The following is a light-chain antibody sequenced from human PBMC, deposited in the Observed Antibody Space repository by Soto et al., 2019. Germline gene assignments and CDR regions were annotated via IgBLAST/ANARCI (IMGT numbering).Light chain of an antibody. Sequence: EIVMTQSPGTLSVSPGELATLSCRASQSVRSKLAWYQQKPGQAPRLLIYDASTRATGIPARFSGSGSGTEFTLTISSLQSEDFAVYYCQQYNNWPPITFGQGTRLEIK. J-gene: IGKJ5*01. CDR3: QQYNNWPPIT. CDR1: QSVRSK. CDR2: DAS. V-gene: IGKV3-15*01.